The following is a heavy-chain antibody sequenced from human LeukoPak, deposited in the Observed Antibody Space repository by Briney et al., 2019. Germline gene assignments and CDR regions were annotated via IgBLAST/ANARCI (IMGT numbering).Heavy chain of an antibody. D-gene: IGHD1-26*01. V-gene: IGHV4-59*01. Sequence: SETLSLTCTVSGGSISSYYWSWIRQPPGKGLEWIGYIYYSGSTNYNPSLKSRVTISVDTSKNQFSLKLSSVTAADTAVYYCATEYSGSFRRFDYWGQGTLVTVSS. CDR1: GGSISSYY. CDR3: ATEYSGSFRRFDY. J-gene: IGHJ4*02. CDR2: IYYSGST.